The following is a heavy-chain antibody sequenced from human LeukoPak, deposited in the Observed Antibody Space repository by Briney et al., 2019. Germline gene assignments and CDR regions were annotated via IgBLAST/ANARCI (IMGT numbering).Heavy chain of an antibody. J-gene: IGHJ4*02. V-gene: IGHV1-8*03. CDR3: ARGGYSGYDFDY. Sequence: ASVKVSCKASGYTFTSYVINWVRQATGQGLEWMGWMNPNSGNTGYAQKFQGRVTITRNTSISTAYMELSSLRSEDTAVYYCARGGYSGYDFDYWGQGTLVTVSS. D-gene: IGHD5-12*01. CDR1: GYTFTSYV. CDR2: MNPNSGNT.